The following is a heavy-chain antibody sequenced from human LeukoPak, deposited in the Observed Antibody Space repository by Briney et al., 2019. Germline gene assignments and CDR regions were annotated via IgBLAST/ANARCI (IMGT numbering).Heavy chain of an antibody. CDR1: GYTFTSYY. CDR2: INPSGGST. D-gene: IGHD3-22*01. Sequence: ASVKVSCKASGYTFTSYYMHWVRQAPGQGLEWMGIINPSGGSTSYAQKFQGRVTMTRDMSTSTVYMELSSLRSEDTAMYYCARLPDYYDSRKFTWFDPWGQGTLVTVSS. V-gene: IGHV1-46*01. CDR3: ARLPDYYDSRKFTWFDP. J-gene: IGHJ5*02.